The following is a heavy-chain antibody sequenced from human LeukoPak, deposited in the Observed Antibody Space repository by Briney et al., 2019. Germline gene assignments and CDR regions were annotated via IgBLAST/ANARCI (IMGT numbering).Heavy chain of an antibody. Sequence: GASLEVSCKASGYTFSSDGISWVREARGQGIEWMGWISGYNGNTKYAQKFQGRVTMTTDTSTSTGYMELRSLRSDDTAVYYCARVGGPSYYDSSGYSGYWGQGTLVTVSS. CDR3: ARVGGPSYYDSSGYSGY. J-gene: IGHJ4*02. CDR2: ISGYNGNT. D-gene: IGHD3-22*01. V-gene: IGHV1-18*01. CDR1: GYTFSSDG.